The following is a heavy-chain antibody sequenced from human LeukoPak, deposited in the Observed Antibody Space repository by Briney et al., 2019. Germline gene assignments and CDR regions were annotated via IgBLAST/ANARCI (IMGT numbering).Heavy chain of an antibody. CDR3: ARGEDFERYYLAY. CDR1: GGSISSSSYY. CDR2: IYYSGST. D-gene: IGHD3-9*01. Sequence: SETLSLTCTVSGGSISSSSYYWGWIRQPPGKGLEWIGSIYYSGSTYYNPSLESRVTISVDTPKNQFSLKLTSVTAADTAVYFCARGEDFERYYLAYWGQGTLVTVSS. J-gene: IGHJ4*02. V-gene: IGHV4-39*07.